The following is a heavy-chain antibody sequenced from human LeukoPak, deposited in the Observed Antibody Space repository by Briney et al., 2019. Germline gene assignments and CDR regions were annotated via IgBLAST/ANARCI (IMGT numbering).Heavy chain of an antibody. V-gene: IGHV3-74*01. J-gene: IGHJ5*02. CDR3: ARGYYDSSGYYWFDP. Sequence: GGSLRLSCAASGFTFSSYWMHWVRQAPGKGLVWVSRINSDGSSTSYADSVKGRFTISRDNAKNTLYLQMNSLRAEDTAVYYCARGYYDSSGYYWFDPWGQGTLVTVSS. CDR1: GFTFSSYW. CDR2: INSDGSST. D-gene: IGHD3-22*01.